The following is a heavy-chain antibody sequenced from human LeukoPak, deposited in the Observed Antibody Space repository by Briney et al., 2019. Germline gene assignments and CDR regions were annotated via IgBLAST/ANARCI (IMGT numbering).Heavy chain of an antibody. Sequence: GGSLRLSCAASGFTFSSYGMNWVRQAPGKGLEWVSYISSTSSNIFYGDSVKGRFTISRDNAKNALYLQMNNLRDEDTAVFYCARGRDSSRWGQGTLVTVSS. CDR3: ARGRDSSR. CDR2: ISSTSSNI. CDR1: GFTFSSYG. V-gene: IGHV3-48*02. D-gene: IGHD6-13*01. J-gene: IGHJ4*02.